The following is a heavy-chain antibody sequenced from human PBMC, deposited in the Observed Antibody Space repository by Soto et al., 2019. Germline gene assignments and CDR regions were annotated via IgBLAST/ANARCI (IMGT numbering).Heavy chain of an antibody. J-gene: IGHJ4*02. V-gene: IGHV3-7*01. D-gene: IGHD3-10*01. CDR2: IKQDGSET. Sequence: EVHLVESGGGLVRPGGSLRPSCEASGFTLTNFRMVGLRQAQGKGLEWVANIKQDGSETRYVDSVKGRFTISRDNAKNSLFLQMNSLRAEDTAIYYCARSYGTGFLSGYWGQGTLVTVST. CDR3: ARSYGTGFLSGY. CDR1: GFTLTNFR.